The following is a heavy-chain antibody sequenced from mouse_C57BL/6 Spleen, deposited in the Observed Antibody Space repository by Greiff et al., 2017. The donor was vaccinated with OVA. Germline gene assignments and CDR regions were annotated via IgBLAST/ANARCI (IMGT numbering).Heavy chain of an antibody. CDR1: GYTFTSYW. J-gene: IGHJ1*03. Sequence: QQSCKASGYTFTSYWMHWVKQRPGQGLEWIGEIDPSDSYTNYNQKFKGKSTLTVDKSSSTAYMQLSSLTSEDSAVYYCARGDSNYVNFDVWGTGTTVTVSS. CDR3: ARGDSNYVNFDV. V-gene: IGHV1-69*01. CDR2: IDPSDSYT. D-gene: IGHD2-5*01.